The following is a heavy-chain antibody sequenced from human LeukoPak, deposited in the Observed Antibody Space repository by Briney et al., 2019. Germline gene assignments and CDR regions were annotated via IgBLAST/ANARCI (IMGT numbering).Heavy chain of an antibody. CDR2: ISAYNGNT. CDR3: ARDRRSVAAAGIIFDP. J-gene: IGHJ5*02. CDR1: GYTFTSYG. Sequence: ASVKVSCKASGYTFTSYGISWVRQAPGQGLEWMGWISAYNGNTNYAQKLQGRVTMATDTSTSTAYMELRSLRSDDTAVYYCARDRRSVAAAGIIFDPRGQGTLVTVSS. V-gene: IGHV1-18*01. D-gene: IGHD6-13*01.